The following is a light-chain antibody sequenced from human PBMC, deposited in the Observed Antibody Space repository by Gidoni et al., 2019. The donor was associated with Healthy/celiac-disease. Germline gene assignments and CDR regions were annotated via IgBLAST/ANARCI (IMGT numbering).Light chain of an antibody. V-gene: IGKV1-39*01. CDR3: QQSYSTPPT. J-gene: IGKJ4*01. Sequence: LQITQSPSSLSASVGDIVTITCRASQSISSYLNWYQQKPGKAPKLLIYAASSLQSGVPSRFSGSGSRKDFTLTSSSMQPEDFATYYCQQSYSTPPTFGGGTKVEIK. CDR2: AAS. CDR1: QSISSY.